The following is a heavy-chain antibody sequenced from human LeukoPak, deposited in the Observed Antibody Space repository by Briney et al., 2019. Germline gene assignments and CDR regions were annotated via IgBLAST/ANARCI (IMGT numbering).Heavy chain of an antibody. CDR3: ARGCSSTSCYGLYYFDY. Sequence: SETLSLTCAVYGGSFSGYYWSRIRQPPGKGLEWIGEINHSGSTNYNPSLKSRVTISVDTSKTQFSLKLSSVTAADTAVYYCARGCSSTSCYGLYYFDYWGQGTLVTVSS. CDR1: GGSFSGYY. J-gene: IGHJ4*02. V-gene: IGHV4-34*01. D-gene: IGHD2-2*01. CDR2: INHSGST.